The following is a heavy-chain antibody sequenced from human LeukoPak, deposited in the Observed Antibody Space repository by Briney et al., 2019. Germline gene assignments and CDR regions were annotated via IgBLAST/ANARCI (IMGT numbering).Heavy chain of an antibody. CDR3: ARDGAGVTAIPDDYYYMDV. D-gene: IGHD2-21*02. J-gene: IGHJ6*03. CDR2: ISSSSSYI. Sequence: GGSLRLSCAASGFTFSSYSMNWVRQAPGKGLEWVSSISSSSSYIYYADSVKGRFTISRDNSKNTLYLQMNSLRAEDTAVYYCARDGAGVTAIPDDYYYMDVWGKGTTVTVSS. V-gene: IGHV3-21*01. CDR1: GFTFSSYS.